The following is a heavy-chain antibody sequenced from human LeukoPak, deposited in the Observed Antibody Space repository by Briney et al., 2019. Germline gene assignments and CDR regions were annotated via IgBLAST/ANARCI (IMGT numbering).Heavy chain of an antibody. CDR2: ISGGGGTT. CDR1: GFTFSNYA. J-gene: IGHJ3*02. V-gene: IGHV3-23*01. Sequence: GGSLRLSCAASGFTFSNYAMSWVRQAPGKGLEWVLVISGGGGTTYYAGSVKGRFTISRDNSKNTLYLQMNSLRAEDTAIYYCAKMMWSGSYGVNDAFDIWGQGTMVTVSS. D-gene: IGHD1-26*01. CDR3: AKMMWSGSYGVNDAFDI.